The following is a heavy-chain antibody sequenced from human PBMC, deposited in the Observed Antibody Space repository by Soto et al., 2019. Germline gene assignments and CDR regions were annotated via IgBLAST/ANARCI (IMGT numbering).Heavy chain of an antibody. CDR2: TNPDNGNT. CDR3: ALKGAHTVFPLDY. D-gene: IGHD3-16*01. J-gene: IGHJ4*02. CDR1: GYTFTSYD. Sequence: ASVKVSCKASGYTFTSYDINCVRQVSGQGLEWMGWTNPDNGNTGYAQKFDGRVTMTRDTSISTAYMELRSLTSEDTAMYYCALKGAHTVFPLDYGGREPLVT. V-gene: IGHV1-8*01.